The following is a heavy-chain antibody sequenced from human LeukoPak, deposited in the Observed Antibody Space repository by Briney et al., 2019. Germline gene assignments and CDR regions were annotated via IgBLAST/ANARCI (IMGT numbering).Heavy chain of an antibody. Sequence: PSETLSLTCTVSGDSISAYYWSWVRQPPGKGLEWIAFVHKTGSINYNPSLKSRATISMDTSNGQFSLHVNSVTAADTAVYYCTKYGGSPANYFDSWGPGTLVTVSP. CDR3: TKYGGSPANYFDS. J-gene: IGHJ4*02. D-gene: IGHD1-26*01. CDR2: VHKTGSI. CDR1: GDSISAYY. V-gene: IGHV4-59*08.